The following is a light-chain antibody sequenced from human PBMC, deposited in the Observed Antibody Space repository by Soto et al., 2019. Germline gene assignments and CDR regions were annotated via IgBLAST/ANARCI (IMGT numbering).Light chain of an antibody. J-gene: IGKJ1*01. Sequence: EIVMTQSPATLSVSPGGRATLSCRASQSISDTLAWYQQKPGQAPRLLIYGASRRATGFPARFSGSGSGTDFTLTISSLQPDDFATYYCQQYYSYPWTFGQGTKVDNK. CDR1: QSISDT. CDR3: QQYYSYPWT. V-gene: IGKV3-15*01. CDR2: GAS.